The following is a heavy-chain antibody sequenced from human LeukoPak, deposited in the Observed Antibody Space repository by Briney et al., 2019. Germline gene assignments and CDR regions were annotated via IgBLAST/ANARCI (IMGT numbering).Heavy chain of an antibody. CDR2: IKQDGSET. Sequence: GGSLRLSCAASGFTFTNNFMSWVRQVPGKGLEWVANIKQDGSETTYADSVRGRFTIFKDNAKDSVYLQMNSLRAEDSATYYCVREGFYFFDFWGQGTLVTVSS. J-gene: IGHJ4*01. V-gene: IGHV3-7*01. CDR1: GFTFTNNF. CDR3: VREGFYFFDF.